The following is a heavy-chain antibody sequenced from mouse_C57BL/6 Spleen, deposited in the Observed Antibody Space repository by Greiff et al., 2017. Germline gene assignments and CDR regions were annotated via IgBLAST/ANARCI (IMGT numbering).Heavy chain of an antibody. D-gene: IGHD2-2*01. J-gene: IGHJ3*01. V-gene: IGHV1-64*01. CDR2: VHPNSGST. CDR3: ARVVTTGAWFAY. Sequence: QVQLKESGAELVKPGASVKLSCKASGYTFTSYWMHWVKQRPGQGLEWIGMVHPNSGSTNYNEKFKSKATLTVDKSSSTAYMQLSSLTSEDSAVYYCARVVTTGAWFAYWGQGTLVTVSA. CDR1: GYTFTSYW.